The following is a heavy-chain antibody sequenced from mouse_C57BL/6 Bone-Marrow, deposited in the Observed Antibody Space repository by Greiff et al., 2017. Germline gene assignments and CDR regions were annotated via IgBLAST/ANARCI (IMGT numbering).Heavy chain of an antibody. V-gene: IGHV10-1*01. D-gene: IGHD1-1*01. CDR2: IRSKSNNYAT. CDR1: GFSFNTYA. CDR3: VRGYYGSSADGYFDV. Sequence: EVKLQESGGGLVQPKGSLKLSCAASGFSFNTYAMNWVRQAPGTGLEWVARIRSKSNNYATYYADSVKDRFTISRDDSESMLYLQMNNLKTEDTAMYYCVRGYYGSSADGYFDVWGTGTTVTVSS. J-gene: IGHJ1*03.